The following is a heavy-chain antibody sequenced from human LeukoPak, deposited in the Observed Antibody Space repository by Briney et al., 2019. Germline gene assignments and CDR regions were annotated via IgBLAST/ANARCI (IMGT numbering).Heavy chain of an antibody. CDR3: ARDSGYSYGDFDY. J-gene: IGHJ4*02. D-gene: IGHD5-18*01. CDR2: IYYSGST. CDR1: GGSISSYY. Sequence: SETLSLTCTVSGGSISSYYWSWIRQPPGKGLEWIGYIYYSGSTNYNPSLKSRVTISVDTSKNQFSLKLSSVTAAGTAVYYCARDSGYSYGDFDYWGQGTLVTVSS. V-gene: IGHV4-59*01.